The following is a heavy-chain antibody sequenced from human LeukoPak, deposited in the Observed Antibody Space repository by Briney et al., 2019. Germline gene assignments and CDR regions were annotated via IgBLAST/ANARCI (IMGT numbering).Heavy chain of an antibody. J-gene: IGHJ4*02. D-gene: IGHD4-17*01. CDR2: ISYDGSNK. V-gene: IGHV3-30*01. Sequence: GGSLRLSCAASGFTFSSYAMHWVRQAPGKGLEWVAVISYDGSNKYYADSVKGRFTISRDNSKNTLYLQMNSLRAEDTAVYYCAKRPSDYGDYVTYFDYWGQGTLVTVSS. CDR3: AKRPSDYGDYVTYFDY. CDR1: GFTFSSYA.